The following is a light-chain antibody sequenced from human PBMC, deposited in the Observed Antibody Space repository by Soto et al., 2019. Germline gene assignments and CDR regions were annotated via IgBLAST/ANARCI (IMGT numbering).Light chain of an antibody. J-gene: IGKJ2*01. CDR3: QQYGSSPYT. Sequence: EIVLTQSPGTLSLSPVERATLSCRASQSVSSSYLAWYQQKPGQAPRLLIYGASSRATGIPDRFSGSGSGTDFSLTISRLEPKDFAVYYCQQYGSSPYTFGQGTKLEIK. CDR1: QSVSSSY. V-gene: IGKV3-20*01. CDR2: GAS.